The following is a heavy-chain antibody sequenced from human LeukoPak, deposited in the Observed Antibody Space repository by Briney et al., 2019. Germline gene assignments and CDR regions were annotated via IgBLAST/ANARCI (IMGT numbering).Heavy chain of an antibody. Sequence: PGGTLRLSCAASGFTFSSYGMSWVRQAPGKGLEWVSYISSSSSTIYYADSVKGRFTISRDNARNSLYLQMNSLRAEDTAVYYCARVHSGSYYFSYRGLGYWGQGTLVTVSS. CDR1: GFTFSSYG. CDR2: ISSSSSTI. J-gene: IGHJ4*02. D-gene: IGHD1-26*01. CDR3: ARVHSGSYYFSYRGLGY. V-gene: IGHV3-48*01.